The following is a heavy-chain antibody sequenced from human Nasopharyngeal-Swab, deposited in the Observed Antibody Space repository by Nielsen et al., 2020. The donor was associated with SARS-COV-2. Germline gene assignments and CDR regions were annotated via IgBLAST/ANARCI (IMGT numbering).Heavy chain of an antibody. Sequence: WIRQPPGKGLEWIGEINHSGSTNYNPSLKSRVTISVDTSKNQFSLKLSPVTAADTAVYYCARETSDDSSGYYYTNWFDPWGQGTLVTVSS. D-gene: IGHD3-22*01. CDR3: ARETSDDSSGYYYTNWFDP. J-gene: IGHJ5*02. CDR2: INHSGST. V-gene: IGHV4-34*01.